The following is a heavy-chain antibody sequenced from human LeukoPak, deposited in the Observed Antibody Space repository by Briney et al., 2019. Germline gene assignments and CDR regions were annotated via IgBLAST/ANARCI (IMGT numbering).Heavy chain of an antibody. CDR3: AKDRDILTGFDY. V-gene: IGHV3-30*18. D-gene: IGHD3-9*01. CDR1: AFTFSSYG. CDR2: ISYDGSNK. Sequence: GRSLRLSCAASAFTFSSYGMHWVRQAPGKGLEWVAVISYDGSNKYYADSVKGRFTISRDNSKNTLYLQMNSLRAEDTAVYYCAKDRDILTGFDYWGQGTLVTVSS. J-gene: IGHJ4*02.